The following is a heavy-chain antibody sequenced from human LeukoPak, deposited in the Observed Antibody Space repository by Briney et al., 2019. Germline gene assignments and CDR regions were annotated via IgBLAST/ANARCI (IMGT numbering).Heavy chain of an antibody. D-gene: IGHD5-24*01. J-gene: IGHJ6*04. CDR2: IIPIFGTA. CDR1: GGTFSSYA. V-gene: IGHV1-69*06. Sequence: SVKVSCKASGGTFSSYAISWVRQAPGQGLEWMGGIIPIFGTANYAQKFQGRVTITADKSTSTAYVELSSLRSEDTAVYYCARELEDGHYYYGMDVWGKGTTVTVSS. CDR3: ARELEDGHYYYGMDV.